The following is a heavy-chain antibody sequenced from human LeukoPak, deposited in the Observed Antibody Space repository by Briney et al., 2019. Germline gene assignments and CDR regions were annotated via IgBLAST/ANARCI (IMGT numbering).Heavy chain of an antibody. CDR1: GASISNYY. V-gene: IGHV4-59*01. CDR2: IYYSGST. CDR3: EAEGSSGFDY. Sequence: SETLSLTCTVSGASISNYYWSWIRQPPGKGLEWIGYIYYSGSTNYNPSLKSRVTISVDTSKNQFSLRLSSVTAADTAVYYCEAEGSSGFDYWGQGTLVTVSS. D-gene: IGHD6-19*01. J-gene: IGHJ4*02.